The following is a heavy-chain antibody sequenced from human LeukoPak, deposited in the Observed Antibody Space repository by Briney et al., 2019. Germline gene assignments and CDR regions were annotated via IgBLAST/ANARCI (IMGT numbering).Heavy chain of an antibody. CDR3: AKERPHGMDV. V-gene: IGHV3-21*01. CDR2: ITSTSTYI. D-gene: IGHD6-6*01. Sequence: KPGGSLRLSCAASGFTFSSYNMNWVRQAPGKGPEWVSTITSTSTYIAYADSVKGRFTISRDNADNSLYLQMNSLRDDDTAVYYCAKERPHGMDVWGQGTSVTVSS. J-gene: IGHJ6*02. CDR1: GFTFSSYN.